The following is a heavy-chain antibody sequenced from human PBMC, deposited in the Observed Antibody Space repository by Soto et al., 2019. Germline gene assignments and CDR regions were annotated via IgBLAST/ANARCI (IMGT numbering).Heavy chain of an antibody. V-gene: IGHV4-31*03. Sequence: SETLSVTCTVSGGSISSGFYYWSWIRQHPGKGLEWIGYIYYSGSTYYNPSLKSRVTISVDTSKNQFSLKLSSVTAADTAVYYCARDKFLALAYWGQGTLVPVSS. D-gene: IGHD3-3*01. CDR3: ARDKFLALAY. CDR1: GGSISSGFYY. J-gene: IGHJ4*02. CDR2: IYYSGST.